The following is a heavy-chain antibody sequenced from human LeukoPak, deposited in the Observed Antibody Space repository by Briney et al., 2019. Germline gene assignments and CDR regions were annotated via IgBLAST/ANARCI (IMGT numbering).Heavy chain of an antibody. D-gene: IGHD3-3*01. CDR2: MNPNSGNT. J-gene: IGHJ6*03. V-gene: IGHV1-8*01. CDR3: ARRTYYDFWSGYYHYYYYYMDV. CDR1: GYTFTSYD. Sequence: ASVKVSCKASGYTFTSYDINWVRQATGQGLEWMGWMNPNSGNTGYAQKFQGRVNMTRNTSISTAYMELSSLRSEDTAVYYCARRTYYDFWSGYYHYYYYYMDVWGKGTTVTVSS.